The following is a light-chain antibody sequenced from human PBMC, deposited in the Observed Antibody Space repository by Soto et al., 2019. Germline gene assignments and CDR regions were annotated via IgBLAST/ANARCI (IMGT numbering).Light chain of an antibody. CDR1: QSVSNK. V-gene: IGKV3-15*01. Sequence: EIVMTQSPATLSVSPGERVTLSCRASQSVSNKLAWYQQKPGQAPRLLIYDASGRAGSVPARLSGSGSGTELPLTISSLQSEDFAVHFCQQYDDWPPTSGRGTKVDI. CDR3: QQYDDWPPT. J-gene: IGKJ1*01. CDR2: DAS.